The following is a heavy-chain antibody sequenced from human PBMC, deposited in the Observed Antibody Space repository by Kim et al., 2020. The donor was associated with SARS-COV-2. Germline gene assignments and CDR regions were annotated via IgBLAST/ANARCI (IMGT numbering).Heavy chain of an antibody. Sequence: SETLSLTCTVSGGSISSSSYYWGWIRQPPGKGLEWIGSIYYSGSTYYNPSLKSRVTISVDTSKNQFSLKLSSVTAADTAVYYCLSGSFRGSDYWGQGTLVTVSS. CDR2: IYYSGST. J-gene: IGHJ4*02. CDR1: GGSISSSSYY. V-gene: IGHV4-39*07. D-gene: IGHD1-26*01. CDR3: LSGSFRGSDY.